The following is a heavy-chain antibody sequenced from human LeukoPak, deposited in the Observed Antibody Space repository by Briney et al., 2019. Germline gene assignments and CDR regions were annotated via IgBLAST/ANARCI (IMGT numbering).Heavy chain of an antibody. V-gene: IGHV1-69*04. CDR1: GGTFSSYA. D-gene: IGHD3-16*02. CDR2: IIPILGIA. J-gene: IGHJ4*02. Sequence: ASVKVSCKASGGTFSSYAISWVRQAPGQGLEWMGRIIPILGIANYAQKFQGRVTITVDKSTSTAYMELSSLRSEDTAVYYCARDGSPYDYVWGSYRPLDYWGQGTLVTVSS. CDR3: ARDGSPYDYVWGSYRPLDY.